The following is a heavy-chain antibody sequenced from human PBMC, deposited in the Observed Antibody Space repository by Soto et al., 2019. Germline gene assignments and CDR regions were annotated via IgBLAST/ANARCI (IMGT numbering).Heavy chain of an antibody. CDR3: ARQIYDSDTGPNFQYYFDS. V-gene: IGHV5-10-1*01. J-gene: IGHJ4*02. Sequence: FAGYWITWVRQKPGKGLEWMGRIDPSDSQTYYSPSFRGHVTISVTKSITTVFLQWSSLRASDTAMYYCARQIYDSDTGPNFQYYFDSWGQGTPVTVSS. CDR2: IDPSDSQT. CDR1: FAGYW. D-gene: IGHD3-22*01.